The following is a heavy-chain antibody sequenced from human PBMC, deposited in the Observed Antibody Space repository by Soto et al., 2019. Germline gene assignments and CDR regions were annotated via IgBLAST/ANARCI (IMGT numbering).Heavy chain of an antibody. CDR3: ARQIYDSDTGPNFQYYFDS. V-gene: IGHV5-10-1*01. J-gene: IGHJ4*02. Sequence: FAGYWITWVRQKPGKGLEWMGRIDPSDSQTYYSPSFRGHVTISVTKSITTVFLQWSSLRASDTAMYYCARQIYDSDTGPNFQYYFDSWGQGTPVTVSS. CDR2: IDPSDSQT. CDR1: FAGYW. D-gene: IGHD3-22*01.